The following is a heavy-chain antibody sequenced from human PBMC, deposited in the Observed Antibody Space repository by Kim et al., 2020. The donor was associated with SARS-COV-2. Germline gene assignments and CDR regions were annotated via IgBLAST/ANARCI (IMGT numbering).Heavy chain of an antibody. J-gene: IGHJ4*02. CDR2: IVVGSGNT. Sequence: SVKVSCKASGFTFTSSAVQWVRQARGQRLEWIGWIVVGSGNTNYAQKFQERVTITRDMSTSTAYMELSSLRSEDTAVYYCAATVAVAATEFDYWGQGTLVTVSS. D-gene: IGHD2-15*01. V-gene: IGHV1-58*01. CDR1: GFTFTSSA. CDR3: AATVAVAATEFDY.